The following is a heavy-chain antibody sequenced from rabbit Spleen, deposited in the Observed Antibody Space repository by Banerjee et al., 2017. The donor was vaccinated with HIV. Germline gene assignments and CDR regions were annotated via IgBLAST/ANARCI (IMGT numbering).Heavy chain of an antibody. D-gene: IGHD1-1*01. J-gene: IGHJ4*01. CDR3: ARDLVGVIGWNFYL. CDR1: GFSFSNKAV. V-gene: IGHV1S45*01. CDR2: INAATGKP. Sequence: QEQLVESGGGLVKPEGSLTLSCTASGFSFSNKAVMCWVRQAPGKGLEWIACINAATGKPVYATWAKGRFTISRTSSTTVTLRMTSLTAADRAAYFCARDLVGVIGWNFYLWGPGTLVTVS.